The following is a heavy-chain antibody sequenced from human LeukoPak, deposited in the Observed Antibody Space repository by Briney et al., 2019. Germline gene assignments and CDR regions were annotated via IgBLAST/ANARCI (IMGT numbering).Heavy chain of an antibody. CDR2: ISGSGDNT. CDR1: GFTFSSYA. Sequence: GGSLRLSCAASGFTFSSYAMNWVRQAPGKGLEWVSIISGSGDNTYYTDSVKGRFTISRDNSKNTLYLQMNSLRAEDTAVYYCARAKRNGFDIWGQGTMVTVSS. CDR3: ARAKRNGFDI. V-gene: IGHV3-23*01. J-gene: IGHJ3*02.